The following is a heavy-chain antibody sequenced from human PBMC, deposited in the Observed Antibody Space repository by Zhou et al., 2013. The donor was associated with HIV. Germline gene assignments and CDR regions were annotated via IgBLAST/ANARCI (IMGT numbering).Heavy chain of an antibody. Sequence: VQLVESGGGVVRPGGSLRLSCAASGFKFDDYALNWVRQAPGKGLEWVSGINWNGGSTGYADSVKGRFTISRADAKNSLYLQMNSLRAEDTALYYCARAVGLYFDSSGYSVWGQGTLVTVSS. J-gene: IGHJ4*02. CDR1: GFKFDDYA. CDR3: ARAVGLYFDSSGYSV. V-gene: IGHV3-20*04. CDR2: INWNGGST. D-gene: IGHD3-22*01.